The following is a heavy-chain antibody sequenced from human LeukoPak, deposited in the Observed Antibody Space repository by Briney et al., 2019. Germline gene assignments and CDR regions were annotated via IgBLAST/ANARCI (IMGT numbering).Heavy chain of an antibody. CDR1: EFSFSDYY. D-gene: IGHD5-24*01. CDR3: ARGDGYNFFDY. V-gene: IGHV3-11*05. CDR2: ISSSSGYT. J-gene: IGHJ4*02. Sequence: AGGSLRLSCAASEFSFSDYYMNWIRQAPGKGLEWVSHISSSSGYTNYADSVKGRFTISRDNAKNSLYLQMNSLRAEDTAVYYRARGDGYNFFDYWGQGTLVTVSS.